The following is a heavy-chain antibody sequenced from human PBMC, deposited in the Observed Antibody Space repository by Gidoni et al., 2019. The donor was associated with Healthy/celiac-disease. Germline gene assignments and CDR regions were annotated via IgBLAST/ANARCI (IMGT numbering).Heavy chain of an antibody. CDR3: ARGGVDTAMVTDDY. CDR1: GGPFSSYA. D-gene: IGHD5-18*01. J-gene: IGHJ4*02. CDR2: IIPIFGTA. V-gene: IGHV1-69*19. Sequence: QVQLVQSGAEVTKPGSSVKVSCKASGGPFSSYAISWVRQAPGQGLEWMGGIIPIFGTANYAQKFQGRVTITADESTSTAYMELSSLRSEDTAVYYCARGGVDTAMVTDDYWGQGTLVTVSS.